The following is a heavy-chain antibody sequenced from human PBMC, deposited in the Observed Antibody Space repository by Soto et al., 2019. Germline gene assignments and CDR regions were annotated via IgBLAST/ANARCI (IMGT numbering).Heavy chain of an antibody. Sequence: QVQLVQSGAEVKKPGASVKVSCKVSGYTLTELSMHWVRQAPGKGLEWMGGFDPEDGETIYAQKFQGRVTMTEDTSTDTAYMELSSLRSEDPAVYYCATDSGSYFGPPAEYFQRWGQGTLVTVSS. CDR1: GYTLTELS. J-gene: IGHJ1*01. V-gene: IGHV1-24*01. CDR2: FDPEDGET. CDR3: ATDSGSYFGPPAEYFQR. D-gene: IGHD1-26*01.